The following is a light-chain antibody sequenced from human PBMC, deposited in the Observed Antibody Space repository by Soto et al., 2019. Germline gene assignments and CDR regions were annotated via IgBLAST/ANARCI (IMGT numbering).Light chain of an antibody. J-gene: IGKJ4*01. CDR3: QQYHDWPLT. CDR1: QSVSTN. CDR2: GAS. Sequence: EIVMTQSPATLSVSPGEGATLSCRASQSVSTNLAWYQQKPGLAPRLLIDGASSRATGIPARFSGSGSGTEFTLTISSLQSEDFAVYFCQQYHDWPLTFGGGTKVEVK. V-gene: IGKV3D-15*01.